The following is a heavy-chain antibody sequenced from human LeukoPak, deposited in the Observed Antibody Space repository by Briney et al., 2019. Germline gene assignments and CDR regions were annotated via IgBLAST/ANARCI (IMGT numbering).Heavy chain of an antibody. CDR3: ASAVAAPYYYFDY. CDR1: GGSISSYY. D-gene: IGHD6-19*01. J-gene: IGHJ4*02. CDR2: IYYSGST. Sequence: SETLSLTCTVSGGSISSYYWSWIRQPPGKGLEWLGYIYYSGSTNYNPSLKSRVTISGDTSKNQFSLKLSSVTAADTAVYYCASAVAAPYYYFDYWGQGTLVTVSS. V-gene: IGHV4-59*01.